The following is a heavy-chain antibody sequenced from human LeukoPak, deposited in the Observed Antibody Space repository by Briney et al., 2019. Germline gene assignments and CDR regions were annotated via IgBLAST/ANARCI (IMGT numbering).Heavy chain of an antibody. J-gene: IGHJ4*02. CDR1: GFTFSSYE. CDR3: AREDIRLDYFDY. V-gene: IGHV3-48*03. Sequence: GGSLRLSCAASGFTFSSYEMNWVRQAPGRGLEWVSYICGGGVTMYYADSVKGRFTISRDDAKNSLYLQMNSLRAEDTAVYYCAREDIRLDYFDYWGQGTLVTVSS. D-gene: IGHD6-19*01. CDR2: ICGGGVTM.